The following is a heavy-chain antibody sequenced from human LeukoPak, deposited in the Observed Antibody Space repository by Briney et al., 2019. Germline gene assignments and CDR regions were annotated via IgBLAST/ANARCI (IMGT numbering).Heavy chain of an antibody. Sequence: GGSLRLSCAASGFTFSNAWTSWVRQAPGKGLEWVGRIKSKTDGGTTDYAAPVKGRFTISRDDSKNTLYLQMNSLKTEDTAVYYCTADRRDQLLWFGELSFDYWGQGTLVTVSS. CDR2: IKSKTDGGTT. J-gene: IGHJ4*02. CDR3: TADRRDQLLWFGELSFDY. CDR1: GFTFSNAW. D-gene: IGHD3-10*01. V-gene: IGHV3-15*01.